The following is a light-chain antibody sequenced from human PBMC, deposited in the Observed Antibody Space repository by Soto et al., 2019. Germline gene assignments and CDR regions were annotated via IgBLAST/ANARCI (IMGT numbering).Light chain of an antibody. CDR3: QQRSNWPSLT. J-gene: IGKJ4*01. Sequence: EIVLIQSPATLSLSPGERAPLSCRASQSVGSYLAWYPHKPGQAPRLLISDASNRATGIPARFSGSGSETDFTLTISSLEPEDSAVYYCQQRSNWPSLTFGGGTKV. CDR2: DAS. CDR1: QSVGSY. V-gene: IGKV3-11*01.